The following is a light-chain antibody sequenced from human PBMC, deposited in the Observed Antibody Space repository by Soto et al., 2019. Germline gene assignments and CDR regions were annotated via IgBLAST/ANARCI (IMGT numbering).Light chain of an antibody. CDR2: KAS. J-gene: IGKJ1*01. CDR3: QHYKMYSPWT. CDR1: QTISSW. V-gene: IGKV1-5*03. Sequence: DIQMTQSPSTLSGSVGDRVTITCRASQTISSWLAWYQQKPGKAPKLLIYKASTLKSGVPSRFSGSGSGTEFTLTIRSLQPDDFATYYCQHYKMYSPWTFGQGTTVDIK.